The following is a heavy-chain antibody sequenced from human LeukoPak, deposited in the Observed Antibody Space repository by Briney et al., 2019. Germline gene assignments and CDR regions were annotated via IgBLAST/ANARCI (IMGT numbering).Heavy chain of an antibody. J-gene: IGHJ6*03. Sequence: SETLSLTCTVSGGSISSSSYYWGWIRQPPGKGLEWIGSIYYSGSTYYNPSLKSRVTISVDTSKNQFSLKLSSVTAADTAVYYCARRIGGVGDYDYYYYYYMDVWGKGTTVTISS. V-gene: IGHV4-39*07. CDR2: IYYSGST. CDR1: GGSISSSSYY. CDR3: ARRIGGVGDYDYYYYYYMDV. D-gene: IGHD4-17*01.